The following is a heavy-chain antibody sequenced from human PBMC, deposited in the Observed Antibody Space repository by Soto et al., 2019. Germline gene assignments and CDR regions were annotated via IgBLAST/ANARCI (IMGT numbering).Heavy chain of an antibody. D-gene: IGHD5-18*01. Sequence: VQLVESGGGVVQPGRSLRLSCAASGFTFSSYWMSWVRQAPGKGLEWVANIKQDGSEKYYVDSVKGRFTISRDNAKNSLYLQMNSLRAEDTAVYYCARRGYSYGYYYYYGMDVWGQGTTVTVSS. CDR3: ARRGYSYGYYYYYGMDV. V-gene: IGHV3-7*03. J-gene: IGHJ6*02. CDR2: IKQDGSEK. CDR1: GFTFSSYW.